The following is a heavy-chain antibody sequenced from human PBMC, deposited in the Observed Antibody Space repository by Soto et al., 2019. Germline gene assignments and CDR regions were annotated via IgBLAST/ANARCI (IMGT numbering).Heavy chain of an antibody. CDR3: ASSGLAATTISGVQVGEMDV. J-gene: IGHJ6*04. V-gene: IGHV3-48*01. D-gene: IGHD3-3*01. Sequence: PGGSLRLSCAASGFTFSSSWMHWVRQAPGKGLEWVSYISSSGSTIYYADSVKGRFTISRDNAKNSLYLQMDSLRAEDTAVYYCASSGLAATTISGVQVGEMDVWGKGTTVTVSS. CDR1: GFTFSSSW. CDR2: ISSSGSTI.